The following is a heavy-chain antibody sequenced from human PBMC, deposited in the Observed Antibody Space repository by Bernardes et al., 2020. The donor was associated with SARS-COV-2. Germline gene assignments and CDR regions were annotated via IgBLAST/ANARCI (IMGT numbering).Heavy chain of an antibody. CDR1: GFTFSSYA. Sequence: GGSLRLSCAASGFTFSSYAMHWVRQAPGKGLEYGSAISSNGGSTYYANSVKGRFTISRDNSKNTLYLQMGSLRAEDMAVYYCARVSYYYYGMDVWGQGTTVTVSS. V-gene: IGHV3-64*01. CDR2: ISSNGGST. J-gene: IGHJ6*02. CDR3: ARVSYYYYGMDV.